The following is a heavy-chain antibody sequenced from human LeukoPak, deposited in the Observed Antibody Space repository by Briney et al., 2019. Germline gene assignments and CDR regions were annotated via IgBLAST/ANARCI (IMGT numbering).Heavy chain of an antibody. CDR3: ARGRQAVTMIVVVMTAVSYYLDA. Sequence: AEPLSLTCSVYGGSFSVYFWTWIRQTPEKGLVWIGEMNPSESTSHKLSTKSLVTISVDTSKNQFSLKLSSVTAAYTAVYYCARGRQAVTMIVVVMTAVSYYLDAWGKGTTVTVS. CDR1: GGSFSVYF. V-gene: IGHV4-34*01. J-gene: IGHJ6*03. CDR2: MNPSEST. D-gene: IGHD3-22*01.